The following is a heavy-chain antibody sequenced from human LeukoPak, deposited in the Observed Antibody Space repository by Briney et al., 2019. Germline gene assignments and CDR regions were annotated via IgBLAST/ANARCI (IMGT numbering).Heavy chain of an antibody. CDR3: ARLPRVNHVVVVAATPRTEYNWFDP. D-gene: IGHD2-15*01. V-gene: IGHV3-21*01. J-gene: IGHJ5*02. CDR1: GFTFSSYS. Sequence: GGSLRLSCAASGFTFSSYSMNWVRQAPGKGLEWVSSISSSSSYIYYADSVKGRFTISRDNAKNSLYLQMNSLRAEDTAVYYCARLPRVNHVVVVAATPRTEYNWFDPWGQGTLVTVSS. CDR2: ISSSSSYI.